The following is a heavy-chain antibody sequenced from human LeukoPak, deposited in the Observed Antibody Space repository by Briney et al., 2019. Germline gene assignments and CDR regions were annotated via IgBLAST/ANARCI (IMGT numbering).Heavy chain of an antibody. CDR1: GFSFSSFE. CDR2: ISSSGTSI. J-gene: IGHJ4*02. Sequence: GGSLRLSCAASGFSFSSFEMNWARQAPGKGLEWVSYISSSGTSIYYADSVKGRFTISRDNAKNSLFLQMNSLRAEDTAIYYCAGAYWGQGTLVTVSS. V-gene: IGHV3-48*03. CDR3: AGAY.